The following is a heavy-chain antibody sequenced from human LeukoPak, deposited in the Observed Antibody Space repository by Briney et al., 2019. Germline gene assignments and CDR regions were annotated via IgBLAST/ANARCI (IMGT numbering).Heavy chain of an antibody. J-gene: IGHJ4*02. V-gene: IGHV3-74*01. CDR2: IKTDGRTT. CDR3: TTGPSDGHEW. CDR1: GMTFSNHW. D-gene: IGHD3-3*01. Sequence: GGSLRLSCAASGMTFSNHWMHWVRQAPGKGLVWVSLIKTDGRTTIYADSVKGRFTISRDNGKSTLYLQMNSLRAEDTAIYYCTTGPSDGHEWWGQGTVVTVSS.